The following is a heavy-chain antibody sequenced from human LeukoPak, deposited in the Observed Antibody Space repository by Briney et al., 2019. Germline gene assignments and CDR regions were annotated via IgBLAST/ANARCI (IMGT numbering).Heavy chain of an antibody. CDR2: INQDEL. V-gene: IGHV3-7*01. Sequence: GGSLRLSCVASGFTFSSSWMSWVRQGPGKGLEWVASINQDELHYVDAVRGRFTISRDNAQNSLYLQMNSLTADDTAVYYCVRSYHPGGWFDPWGQGTLVTVSS. D-gene: IGHD2-2*01. CDR1: GFTFSSSW. CDR3: VRSYHPGGWFDP. J-gene: IGHJ5*02.